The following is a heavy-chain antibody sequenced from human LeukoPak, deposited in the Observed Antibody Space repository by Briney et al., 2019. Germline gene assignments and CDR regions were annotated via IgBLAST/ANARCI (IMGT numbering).Heavy chain of an antibody. CDR2: INLSTGDT. CDR1: GYIFIGYY. V-gene: IGHV1-2*02. CDR3: AIWAGGNAPVASFDY. J-gene: IGHJ4*02. D-gene: IGHD3-16*01. Sequence: PSLKVSCKPSGYIFIGYYMHWMRQAPGQGLEWMGWINLSTGDTNYAQKFQGRVTMTRDTSIRTAYMEMSRLRYDDTAPYYCAIWAGGNAPVASFDYWGQGTMVTVSS.